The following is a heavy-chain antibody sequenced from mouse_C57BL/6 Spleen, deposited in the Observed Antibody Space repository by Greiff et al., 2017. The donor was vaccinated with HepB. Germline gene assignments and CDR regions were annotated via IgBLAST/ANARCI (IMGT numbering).Heavy chain of an antibody. D-gene: IGHD1-1*01. J-gene: IGHJ1*03. CDR2: ISSGSSTI. V-gene: IGHV5-17*01. CDR3: ARGDYGSHWYFDV. CDR1: GFTFSDYG. Sequence: EVKLMESGGGLVKPGGSLKLSCAASGFTFSDYGMHWVRQAPEKGLEWVAYISSGSSTIYYADTVKGRFTIARDNAKNTLCLQMTSMRSEDTAMYYCARGDYGSHWYFDVWGTGTTVTVSS.